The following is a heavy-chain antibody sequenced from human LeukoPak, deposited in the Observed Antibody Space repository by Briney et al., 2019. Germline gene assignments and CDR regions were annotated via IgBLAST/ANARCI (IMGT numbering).Heavy chain of an antibody. Sequence: SETLSLTCAVYGGSFSGYYWSWTRQPPGKGLEWIGEINHSGSTNYNPSLKSRVTISVDTSKNQFSLKLSSVTAADTAVYYCARHPRYCSSTSCYPGFDYWGQGTLVTVSS. CDR3: ARHPRYCSSTSCYPGFDY. CDR2: INHSGST. J-gene: IGHJ4*02. V-gene: IGHV4-34*01. CDR1: GGSFSGYY. D-gene: IGHD2-2*01.